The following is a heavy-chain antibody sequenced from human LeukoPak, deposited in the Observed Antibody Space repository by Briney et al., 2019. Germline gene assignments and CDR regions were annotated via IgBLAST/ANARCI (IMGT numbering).Heavy chain of an antibody. V-gene: IGHV1-2*02. CDR3: ARVRRDYDLSWFDP. J-gene: IGHJ5*02. D-gene: IGHD4-17*01. CDR2: INPNSGGT. Sequence: ASVKVSCKASGYTFTGYYMHWVRQAPGQGLEWMGWINPNSGGTNYAQKFQGRVTMTRDTSISTAYMELSRLRSDDTAVYYCARVRRDYDLSWFDPWGQGTLVTVSS. CDR1: GYTFTGYY.